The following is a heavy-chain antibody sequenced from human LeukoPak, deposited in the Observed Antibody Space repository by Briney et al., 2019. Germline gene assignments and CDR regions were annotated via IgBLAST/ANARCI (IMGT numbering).Heavy chain of an antibody. Sequence: PGGSLRLSCAASGFTFSSHAMSWVRQAPGKGLEWVSAISGSGGSTYCADSVKGRFTISRDNSKNTLDLQRNSLRAEDTAVYYCAKSEGVVAYGMDVWGQGTTVTVSS. CDR2: ISGSGGST. CDR3: AKSEGVVAYGMDV. V-gene: IGHV3-23*01. CDR1: GFTFSSHA. J-gene: IGHJ6*02. D-gene: IGHD2-2*01.